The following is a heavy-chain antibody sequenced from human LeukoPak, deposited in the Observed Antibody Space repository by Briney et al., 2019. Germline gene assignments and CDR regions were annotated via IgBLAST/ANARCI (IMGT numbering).Heavy chain of an antibody. D-gene: IGHD6-13*01. CDR3: ARGLPIPSRSWYPFDP. Sequence: ASVKVSCKASGYIFFNYGINWVRQAPGQSLEWMGWTSPNNGNTDFAQNFQDRVTMTTDASTSTVYMELRSLRSDDTAMYYCARGLPIPSRSWYPFDPWGQGTLVTVSS. CDR2: TSPNNGNT. J-gene: IGHJ5*02. CDR1: GYIFFNYG. V-gene: IGHV1-18*01.